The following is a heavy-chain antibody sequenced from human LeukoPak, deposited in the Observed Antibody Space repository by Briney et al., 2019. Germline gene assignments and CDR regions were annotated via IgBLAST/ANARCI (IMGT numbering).Heavy chain of an antibody. J-gene: IGHJ4*02. CDR3: AKGPYDGRPYYFDH. CDR2: ISGSGSST. CDR1: GFTFSTYA. V-gene: IGHV3-23*01. Sequence: GGSLRLSCAASGFTFSTYAMSWVRQAPGKGLDWVSGISGSGSSTYYADSVKGRFTISRDNSKNTLYLQMNSLRVEDMAVYYCAKGPYDGRPYYFDHWGQGTLVTVSS. D-gene: IGHD3-22*01.